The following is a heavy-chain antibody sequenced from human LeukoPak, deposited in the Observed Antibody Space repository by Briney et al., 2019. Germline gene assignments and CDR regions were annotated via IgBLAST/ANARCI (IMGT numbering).Heavy chain of an antibody. Sequence: GGSLRLSCAASGFTFSNYAMSWVRQAPGKGLEWVSAITGSGGNTYYADSVKGRFTISRDNSKNTLYLQMNSLRAEDTAVYYCAKDGEDIVVVVAATRFDYWGQGTLVTVSS. V-gene: IGHV3-23*01. CDR2: ITGSGGNT. D-gene: IGHD2-15*01. CDR1: GFTFSNYA. CDR3: AKDGEDIVVVVAATRFDY. J-gene: IGHJ4*02.